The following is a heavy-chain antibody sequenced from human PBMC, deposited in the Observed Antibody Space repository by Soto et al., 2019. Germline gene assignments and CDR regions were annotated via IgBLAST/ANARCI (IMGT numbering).Heavy chain of an antibody. V-gene: IGHV5-51*01. D-gene: IGHD4-4*01. Sequence: SLKVSCKASGYSFISYWIGWVRQMPGKGLEWMGIIYPSDSDTRYSPSFHGQVTISADKSISTAYLQWSSLKASDTAMYYCARGAVTTNFEYWGLGTLVTVSS. J-gene: IGHJ4*02. CDR3: ARGAVTTNFEY. CDR1: GYSFISYW. CDR2: IYPSDSDT.